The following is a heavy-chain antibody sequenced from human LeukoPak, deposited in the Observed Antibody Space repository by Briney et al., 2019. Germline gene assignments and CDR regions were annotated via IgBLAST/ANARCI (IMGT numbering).Heavy chain of an antibody. CDR2: IVVGSGNT. CDR3: AAVYDFWSGYYYRFDY. J-gene: IGHJ4*02. D-gene: IGHD3-3*01. CDR1: GFTFTSSA. V-gene: IGHV1-58*01. Sequence: ASVKVSCKASGFTFTSSAVQWVRQARGQRLEWIGWIVVGSGNTNYAQKFQERVTITRDMSTSTAYMELSSLRSEDTAVYYCAAVYDFWSGYYYRFDYWGQGTLVTVSS.